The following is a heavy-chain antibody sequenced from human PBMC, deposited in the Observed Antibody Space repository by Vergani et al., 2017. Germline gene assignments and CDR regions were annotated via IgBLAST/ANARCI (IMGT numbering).Heavy chain of an antibody. CDR2: IYYSGST. V-gene: IGHV4-38-2*01. D-gene: IGHD2-2*02. Sequence: QVQLVESGGGLVKPGGSLRLSCAASGFTFSDYYMSWIRQAPGKGLEWIGSIYYSGSTYYNPSLKSRVTISVDTSKNQFSLKLSSVTAADTAVYYCARQDCSSTSCYIVYWGQGTLVTVSS. J-gene: IGHJ4*02. CDR3: ARQDCSSTSCYIVY. CDR1: GFTFSDYY.